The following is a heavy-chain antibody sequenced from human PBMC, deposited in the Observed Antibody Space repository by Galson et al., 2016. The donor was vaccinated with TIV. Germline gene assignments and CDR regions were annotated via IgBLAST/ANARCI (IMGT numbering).Heavy chain of an antibody. D-gene: IGHD2-21*01. CDR3: ARDRRHCGNECFLYYYYGMDV. Sequence: LRLSCAASAFSVNGNHMSWVRQAPGKGLEWVSIISSGGSTNYADSVKGRFTIGKDDSKNILYLQMNNLRVEDTAVYFCARDRRHCGNECFLYYYYGMDVWGQGTTVTVSS. J-gene: IGHJ6*02. V-gene: IGHV3-66*02. CDR2: ISSGGST. CDR1: AFSVNGNH.